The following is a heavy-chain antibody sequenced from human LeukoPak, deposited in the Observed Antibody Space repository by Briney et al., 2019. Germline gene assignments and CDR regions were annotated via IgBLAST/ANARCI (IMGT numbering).Heavy chain of an antibody. CDR2: INPNSGGT. CDR3: ARVRITIFGVVTALDY. Sequence: ASVKVSCKASGYTFTGYYMHWVRQAPGQGLEWMGRINPNSGGTNYAQEFQGRVTMTRHTSISTAYMELSRLRSDDTAVYYCARVRITIFGVVTALDYWGQGTLVTVSS. CDR1: GYTFTGYY. J-gene: IGHJ4*02. V-gene: IGHV1-2*06. D-gene: IGHD3-3*01.